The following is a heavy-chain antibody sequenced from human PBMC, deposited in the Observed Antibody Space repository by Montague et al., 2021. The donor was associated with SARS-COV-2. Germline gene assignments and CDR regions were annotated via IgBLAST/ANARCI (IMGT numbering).Heavy chain of an antibody. CDR3: ASMVRGVIGAFDI. CDR2: IWYDGSNK. D-gene: IGHD3-10*01. J-gene: IGHJ3*02. CDR1: GFTFSSYG. Sequence: SLRLSCAASGFTFSSYGMHWVRQAPGKGLEWVAVIWYDGSNKYYADSVKGRFTISRDNSKNTLCLQMNSLRAEDTAVYYCASMVRGVIGAFDIWGQGTMVTVSS. V-gene: IGHV3-33*01.